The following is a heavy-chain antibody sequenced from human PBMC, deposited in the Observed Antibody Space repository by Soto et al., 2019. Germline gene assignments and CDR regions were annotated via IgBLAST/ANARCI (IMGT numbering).Heavy chain of an antibody. CDR3: ARGKGMEENYYYYGMDV. V-gene: IGHV1-3*01. Sequence: ASVKVSCKSSGYTFSTYSMHWVRQAPGQSLEWMGWINGGTGQTRYSQRFQDRVTITRDTPASTANMELTSLTSEDTAVYYCARGKGMEENYYYYGMDVWGQGTTVTVSS. CDR1: GYTFSTYS. CDR2: INGGTGQT. J-gene: IGHJ6*02. D-gene: IGHD1-1*01.